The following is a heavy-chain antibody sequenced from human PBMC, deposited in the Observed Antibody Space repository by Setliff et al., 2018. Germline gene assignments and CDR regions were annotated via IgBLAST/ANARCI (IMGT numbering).Heavy chain of an antibody. Sequence: GGSLRLSCAASGFTFSKAWMSWVRQAPGRGLEWVGRIKSKTDGGTIDYAAPVKGRFTISRGDSKSIAYLQMNSLKTEDTAVYYCTRVGRQLVYYYYGMDVWGQGTTVTVS. CDR3: TRVGRQLVYYYYGMDV. CDR1: GFTFSKAW. CDR2: IKSKTDGGTI. J-gene: IGHJ6*02. D-gene: IGHD6-13*01. V-gene: IGHV3-15*01.